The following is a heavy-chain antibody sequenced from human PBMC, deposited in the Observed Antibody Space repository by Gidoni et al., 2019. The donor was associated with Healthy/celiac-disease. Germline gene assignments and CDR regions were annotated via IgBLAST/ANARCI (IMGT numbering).Heavy chain of an antibody. J-gene: IGHJ6*02. Sequence: QLQLQESGPGLVTPSATLSLTCPVPGGSISSSSYYWGWTRQPPGKGLEWIGSIYYSGGTYYNPSLKSRVTISVDTSKNQFSLKLSSVTAADTAVYYCARHWGRIAAAGILYYYYGMDVWGQGTTVTVSS. CDR1: GGSISSSSYY. D-gene: IGHD6-13*01. V-gene: IGHV4-39*01. CDR3: ARHWGRIAAAGILYYYYGMDV. CDR2: IYYSGGT.